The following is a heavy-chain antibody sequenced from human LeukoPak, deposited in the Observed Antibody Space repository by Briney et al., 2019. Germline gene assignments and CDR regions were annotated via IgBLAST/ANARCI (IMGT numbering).Heavy chain of an antibody. V-gene: IGHV3-48*02. CDR1: GFTFSSYT. CDR3: ARGELRYSDY. CDR2: ISSSSSAI. J-gene: IGHJ4*02. Sequence: PGGSPRLFCAASGFTFSSYTMNWVRQAPGKGLEWVSSISSSSSAIYYAASVKGRFTISRDNAKNSLYLQMNSLRDEDTAVYYCARGELRYSDYWGQGTLVTVSS. D-gene: IGHD3-9*01.